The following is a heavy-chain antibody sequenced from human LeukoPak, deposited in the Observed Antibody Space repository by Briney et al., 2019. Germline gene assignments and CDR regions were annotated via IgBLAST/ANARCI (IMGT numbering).Heavy chain of an antibody. CDR3: ARMYNWNYEESPNWFDP. V-gene: IGHV4-4*07. CDR1: GGSISSYY. D-gene: IGHD1-7*01. J-gene: IGHJ5*02. Sequence: ASETLSLTCTVSGGSISSYYWSWIRQPAGKGLEWIGRIYTSGSTNYNPSLKSRVTMSVDTSKNQFSLKLSSVTAADTAVYYCARMYNWNYEESPNWFDPWGQGTLVTVSS. CDR2: IYTSGST.